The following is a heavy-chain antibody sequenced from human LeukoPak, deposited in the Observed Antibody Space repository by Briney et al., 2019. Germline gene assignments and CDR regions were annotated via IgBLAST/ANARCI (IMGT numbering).Heavy chain of an antibody. CDR2: IYYSGST. J-gene: IGHJ3*02. CDR1: GGSISSYY. Sequence: KPSETLSLTCTVSGGSISSYYWSWIRQPPGKGLEWIGYIYYSGSTNYNPSLKSRVTISVDTSKNQFSLKLSSVTAADTAVYYCARDLHSSSWYIAFDIWGKGTMVTVSS. D-gene: IGHD6-13*01. V-gene: IGHV4-59*01. CDR3: ARDLHSSSWYIAFDI.